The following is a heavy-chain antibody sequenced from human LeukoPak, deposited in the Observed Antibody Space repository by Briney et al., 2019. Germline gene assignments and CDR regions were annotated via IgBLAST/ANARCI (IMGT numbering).Heavy chain of an antibody. CDR1: GGSISSGGYS. V-gene: IGHV4-30-2*01. CDR3: ARHGSYSLAF. J-gene: IGHJ4*02. D-gene: IGHD2-15*01. Sequence: SQTLSLTCAVSGGSISSGGYSWSWIRQPPGKGLEWIGYIYHSGSTYYNPSLKSRVTISVDRSKNQFSLKLSSVTAADTAVYYCARHGSYSLAFWGQGALVTVSS. CDR2: IYHSGST.